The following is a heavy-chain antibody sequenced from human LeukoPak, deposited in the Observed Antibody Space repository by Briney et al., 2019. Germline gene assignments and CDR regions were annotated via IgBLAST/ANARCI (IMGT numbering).Heavy chain of an antibody. V-gene: IGHV3-20*04. Sequence: PGGSLRLSCAASGFIFGDYGMSWVRQAPGKGLEWVSAINWNGGSTGYADSVKGRFTISRDNAKNYLYLQMTSLRAGDTALYCCARRERYYYDSRGSADAFDIWGEGTMVTVSS. D-gene: IGHD3-22*01. CDR3: ARRERYYYDSRGSADAFDI. J-gene: IGHJ3*02. CDR1: GFIFGDYG. CDR2: INWNGGST.